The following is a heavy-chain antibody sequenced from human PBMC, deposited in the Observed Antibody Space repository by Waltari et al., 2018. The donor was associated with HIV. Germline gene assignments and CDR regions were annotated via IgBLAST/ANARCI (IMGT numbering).Heavy chain of an antibody. V-gene: IGHV3-74*03. J-gene: IGHJ4*02. CDR2: INPEGTST. D-gene: IGHD6-19*01. Sequence: EVLLVESGGGAVQPGGFLTLSCAAPGVTCSSHWMQWVRQVPWKGLVWVSRINPEGTSTTYADSVKGRFTVSRDNAKNTLYLQMNSLRVEDTALYYCARGWYIDYWGQGTLVTVSS. CDR1: GVTCSSHW. CDR3: ARGWYIDY.